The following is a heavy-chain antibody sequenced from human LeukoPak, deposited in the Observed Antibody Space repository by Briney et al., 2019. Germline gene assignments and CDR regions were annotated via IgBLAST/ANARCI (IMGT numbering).Heavy chain of an antibody. CDR2: ISSNGGST. CDR1: GLTFSSYA. V-gene: IGHV3-64*01. CDR3: ARAQLWFGGPYGMDV. D-gene: IGHD3-10*01. J-gene: IGHJ6*02. Sequence: GGSLRLSCAASGLTFSSYAMHWVRQAPGKGLEYVSAISSNGGSTYYANSVKGRFTISRDNSKNTLYLQMGSLRAEDMAVYYCARAQLWFGGPYGMDVWGQGTTVTVSS.